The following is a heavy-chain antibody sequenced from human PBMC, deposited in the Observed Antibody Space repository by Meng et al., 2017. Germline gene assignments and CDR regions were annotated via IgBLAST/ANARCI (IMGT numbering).Heavy chain of an antibody. J-gene: IGHJ5*02. CDR1: GGTFSSYA. V-gene: IGHV1-69*01. Sequence: QVRLVQSGAEVKKPGSSVKVSCKASGGTFSSYAISWVRQSPGQGLEWMGGIIPIFGTANYGQKFQGRVTITADESTSTAYMELSSLRSEDTAVYYCARGGYSYGLWFDPWGQGTLVTVSS. D-gene: IGHD5-18*01. CDR3: ARGGYSYGLWFDP. CDR2: IIPIFGTA.